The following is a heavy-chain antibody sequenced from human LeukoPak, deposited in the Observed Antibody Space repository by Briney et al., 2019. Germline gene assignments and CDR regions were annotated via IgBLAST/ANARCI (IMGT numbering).Heavy chain of an antibody. D-gene: IGHD6-19*01. V-gene: IGHV3-23*01. CDR1: GFTFSSYA. CDR3: ARGQQWLVLGTLSYYFDY. J-gene: IGHJ4*02. CDR2: ISGSGGST. Sequence: QPGGSLRLSCAASGFTFSSYAMSWVRQAPGKGLEWVSAISGSGGSTYYADSVKGRFTISRDNSKNTLYLQMNSLRAEDTAVYYCARGQQWLVLGTLSYYFDYWGQGTLVTVSS.